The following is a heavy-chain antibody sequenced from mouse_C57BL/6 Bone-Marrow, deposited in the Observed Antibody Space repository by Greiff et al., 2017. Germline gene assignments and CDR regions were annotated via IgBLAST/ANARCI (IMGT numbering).Heavy chain of an antibody. Sequence: QVQLQQSGAELVRPGTSVKVSCKASGYAFTNYLIEWVKQRPGQGLEWIGVINPGSGGTNYNEKFKGKATLTADKSSSTAYMQLSSLTSEDSAVYFCARGVPYFDVWGTGTTVTVSS. J-gene: IGHJ1*03. CDR1: GYAFTNYL. CDR3: ARGVPYFDV. V-gene: IGHV1-54*01. CDR2: INPGSGGT. D-gene: IGHD2-14*01.